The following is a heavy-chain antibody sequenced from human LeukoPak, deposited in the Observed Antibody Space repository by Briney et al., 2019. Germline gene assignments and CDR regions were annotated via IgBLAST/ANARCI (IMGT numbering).Heavy chain of an antibody. CDR1: GFTFSSYA. V-gene: IGHV3-23*01. D-gene: IGHD6-13*01. J-gene: IGHJ4*02. Sequence: PGGSLRLSCAASGFTFSSYAMSWVRQAPGKGLEWVSAISGSGGSTYYADSVKGRFTISRDNSKNTLYLQMNSLRAEDTAVYYCARVKGGYSSSWYTPHFDYWGQGTLVTVSS. CDR3: ARVKGGYSSSWYTPHFDY. CDR2: ISGSGGST.